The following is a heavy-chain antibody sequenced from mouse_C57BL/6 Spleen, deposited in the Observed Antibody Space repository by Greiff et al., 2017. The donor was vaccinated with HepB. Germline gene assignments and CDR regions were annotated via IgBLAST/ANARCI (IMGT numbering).Heavy chain of an antibody. CDR1: GYTFTSYW. CDR2: IDPSDSYT. V-gene: IGHV1-69*01. CDR3: ALYYYGKGGY. J-gene: IGHJ2*01. Sequence: QVQLKHPGAELVMPGASVKLSCKASGYTFTSYWMHWVKQRPGQGLEWIGEIDPSDSYTNYNQKFKGKSTLTVDKSSSTAYMQLSSLTSEDSAVYYCALYYYGKGGYWGQGTTLTVSS. D-gene: IGHD1-1*01.